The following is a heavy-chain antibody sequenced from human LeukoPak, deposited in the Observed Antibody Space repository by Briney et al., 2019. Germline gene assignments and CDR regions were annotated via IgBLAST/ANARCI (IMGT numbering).Heavy chain of an antibody. D-gene: IGHD3-10*01. J-gene: IGHJ3*02. CDR1: GYTFTSYD. Sequence: GASVKVSCKASGYTFTSYDINWVRQATGQGLEWMGWMNPNSGNTGYAQKFQGRVTMTRNTSISTAYMELSSLRSEDTAVYYCAREGFFGSGSYPPTGQDAFDIWGQGTMVTVSS. CDR3: AREGFFGSGSYPPTGQDAFDI. CDR2: MNPNSGNT. V-gene: IGHV1-8*01.